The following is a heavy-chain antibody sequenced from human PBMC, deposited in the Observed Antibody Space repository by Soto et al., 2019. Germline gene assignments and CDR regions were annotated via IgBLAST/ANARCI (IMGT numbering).Heavy chain of an antibody. D-gene: IGHD6-6*01. Sequence: QVQLVESGGGVVQPGRSLRLSCAASGFTFSSYGMHWVRQAPGKGLEWVAVISYDGSNKYYADSVKGRFNISRDNSKNTLYLQMNSLRAKDTAVYYCAREGDSSSSVYYYYYYGMDVWGQGTTVTVSS. CDR2: ISYDGSNK. CDR1: GFTFSSYG. CDR3: AREGDSSSSVYYYYYYGMDV. J-gene: IGHJ6*02. V-gene: IGHV3-30*03.